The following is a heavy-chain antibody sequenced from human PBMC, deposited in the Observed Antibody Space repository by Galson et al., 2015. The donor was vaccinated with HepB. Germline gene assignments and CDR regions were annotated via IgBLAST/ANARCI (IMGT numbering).Heavy chain of an antibody. V-gene: IGHV1-3*01. J-gene: IGHJ3*02. CDR2: INAGNGNT. D-gene: IGHD2-2*02. Sequence: SVKVSCKASGYVFTSYVMHWVRQAPGQGLEWMGWINAGNGNTKYSQKFQGRVTITRDTSASTAYMELSSLRSEDTAVYYCARGLGYGSSSSCYIGGDAFDIWGQGTMVSVSS. CDR3: ARGLGYGSSSSCYIGGDAFDI. CDR1: GYVFTSYV.